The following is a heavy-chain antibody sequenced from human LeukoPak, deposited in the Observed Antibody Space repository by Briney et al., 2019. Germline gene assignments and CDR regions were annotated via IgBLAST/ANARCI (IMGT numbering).Heavy chain of an antibody. CDR3: ARDRFALWFQW. D-gene: IGHD3-10*01. CDR1: GFTFSSYG. V-gene: IGHV3-30*02. CDR2: IRYDGSNE. Sequence: GGSLRLSCAASGFTFSSYGMYWVRQAPGKGLEWVAFIRYDGSNEYYADSVKGRFSISRDNSRNTLYLQMNSLRAEDTAVYYCARDRFALWFQWGGQGALVTVSS. J-gene: IGHJ4*02.